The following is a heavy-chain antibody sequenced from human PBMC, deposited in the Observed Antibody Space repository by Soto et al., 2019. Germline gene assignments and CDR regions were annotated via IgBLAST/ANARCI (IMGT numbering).Heavy chain of an antibody. CDR2: ISGSGGST. CDR3: AKGGSYHTMIVVVIRYYFDY. D-gene: IGHD3-22*01. V-gene: IGHV3-23*01. Sequence: GGSLRLSCAASGFTFSSYAMSWVRQAPGKGLEWVSAISGSGGSTYYADSVKGRFTISRDNSKNTLYLQMNSLRAEDTAVYYCAKGGSYHTMIVVVIRYYFDYWGQGTLVTVSS. J-gene: IGHJ4*02. CDR1: GFTFSSYA.